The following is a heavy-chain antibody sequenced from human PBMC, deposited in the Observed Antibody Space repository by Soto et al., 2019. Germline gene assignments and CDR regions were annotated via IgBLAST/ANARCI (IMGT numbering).Heavy chain of an antibody. CDR3: ARGGYSGYHFMSDY. CDR2: IYRSGST. V-gene: IGHV4-30-2*01. Sequence: PSETLSLTCTVSGGSISGGGYSWNWIRQPPGKGLEYIGYIYRSGSTYYNPSLRSRVIISIDKSNNHFSLKLSSVTAADTAVYYCARGGYSGYHFMSDYWGQGALVTVSS. D-gene: IGHD5-12*01. J-gene: IGHJ4*02. CDR1: GGSISGGGYS.